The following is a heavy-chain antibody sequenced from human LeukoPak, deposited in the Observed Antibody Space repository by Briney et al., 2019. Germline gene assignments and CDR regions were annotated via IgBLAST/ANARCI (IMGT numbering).Heavy chain of an antibody. D-gene: IGHD6-13*01. CDR3: ARGGSSSSYYNNYGMDV. CDR2: MNPNSGNT. V-gene: IGHV1-8*01. J-gene: IGHJ6*02. CDR1: GYTFTSYD. Sequence: EASVKVSCKASGYTFTSYDINWVRQATGQGLEWMGWMNPNSGNTGYAPTFQGRVTITRDTSIDTAFMELSSLRPDDTAVYYCARGGSSSSYYNNYGMDVWGQGTTITVSS.